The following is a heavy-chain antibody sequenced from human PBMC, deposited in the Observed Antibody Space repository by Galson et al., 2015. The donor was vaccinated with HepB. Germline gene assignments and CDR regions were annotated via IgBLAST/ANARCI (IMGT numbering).Heavy chain of an antibody. D-gene: IGHD3-10*01. Sequence: SETLSLTCTVSGGSISSSSYYWGWIRQPPGKGLEWIGSIYYSGSTYYNPSLKSRVTISVDTSKNQFSLKLSSVTAADTAVYYCARDNLYYGSGEGYNWFDPWGQGTLVTVSS. CDR1: GGSISSSSYY. J-gene: IGHJ5*02. CDR3: ARDNLYYGSGEGYNWFDP. V-gene: IGHV4-39*07. CDR2: IYYSGST.